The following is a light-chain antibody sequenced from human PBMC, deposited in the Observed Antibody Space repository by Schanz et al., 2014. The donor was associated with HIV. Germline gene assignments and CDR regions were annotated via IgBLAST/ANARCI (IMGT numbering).Light chain of an antibody. CDR3: QHYGSSRWT. J-gene: IGKJ1*01. CDR1: QSVSTF. CDR2: GAS. V-gene: IGKV3-20*01. Sequence: EIVLTQSPATLSLSPGERATLSCRANQSVSTFLAWYQQKPGQAPRLLIYGASSRATGIPDRFSGSGSGTDFTLTISRLEPEDFAVYYCQHYGSSRWTFGQGTKVEIK.